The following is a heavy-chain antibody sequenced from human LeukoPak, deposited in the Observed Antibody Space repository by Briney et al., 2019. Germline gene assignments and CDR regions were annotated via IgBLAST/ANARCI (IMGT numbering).Heavy chain of an antibody. J-gene: IGHJ6*03. CDR2: IIPIFGTA. Sequence: SVKVPCKASGGTFSSYAISWVRQAPGQGLEWMGGIIPIFGTANYAQKFQGRVTITADESTSTAYMELSSLRSEDTAVYYCARRGYPVYYYYMDVWGKGTTVTISS. CDR3: ARRGYPVYYYYMDV. V-gene: IGHV1-69*01. CDR1: GGTFSSYA. D-gene: IGHD5-12*01.